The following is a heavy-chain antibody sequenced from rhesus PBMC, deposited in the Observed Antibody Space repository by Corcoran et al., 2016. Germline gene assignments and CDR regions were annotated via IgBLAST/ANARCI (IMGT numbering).Heavy chain of an antibody. V-gene: IGHV4-80*01. J-gene: IGHJ6*01. CDR2: IGVDIWTT. Sequence: QVQLQESGPGLVKPSETLSLTCTVSGASISSYWWSWIRQSSEKGLEWIGHIGVDIWTTTNTPPLPIRVTISRDTSKNLFSLNLNAVTAADTALYYCAVGGPIVGGPFGLPYTLASWGQGVVVTVSS. CDR1: GASISSYW. D-gene: IGHD1-44*02. CDR3: AVGGPIVGGPFGLPYTLAS.